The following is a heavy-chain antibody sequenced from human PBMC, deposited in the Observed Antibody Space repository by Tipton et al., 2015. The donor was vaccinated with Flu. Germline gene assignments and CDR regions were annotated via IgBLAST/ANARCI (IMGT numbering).Heavy chain of an antibody. Sequence: TLSLTCAVYGGSFSEYSWSWIRQPPGRGLEWIGSIISHTGSTYYSPPLKSRVTISLETSKNQFSLKLSSLTAADTAVYYCARVEGPFEQGYCISTTCWIDCWGQGTLVTVSS. V-gene: IGHV4-34*01. CDR1: GGSFSEYS. CDR2: ISHTGST. D-gene: IGHD2-2*01. J-gene: IGHJ4*02. CDR3: ARVEGPFEQGYCISTTCWIDC.